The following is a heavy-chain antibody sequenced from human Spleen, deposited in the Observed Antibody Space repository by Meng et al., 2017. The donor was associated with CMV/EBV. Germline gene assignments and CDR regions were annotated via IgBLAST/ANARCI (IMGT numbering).Heavy chain of an antibody. CDR1: GFSLSTSGMR. Sequence: SCPTLVKPTQTLTLTCTFSGFSLSTSGMRVSWIRQPPGKALEWLARIDWDDDKFFSTSLRTRLTISKDTSKNQVVLTMTNMDPVDTATYYCARSASNYYHYGMDVWGQGTTVTVSS. CDR2: IDWDDDK. J-gene: IGHJ6*02. CDR3: ARSASNYYHYGMDV. V-gene: IGHV2-70D*14.